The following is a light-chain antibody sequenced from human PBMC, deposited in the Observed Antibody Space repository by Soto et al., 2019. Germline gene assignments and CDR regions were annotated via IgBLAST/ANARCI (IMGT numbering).Light chain of an antibody. CDR2: AAS. Sequence: DIQVTQSPSSLSSSVGDRVTITCRASENVDRYVNWYQQIPGKAPSLLISAASTLQSGVPSRFRGSGSVTTFTLNIDSLQPEDFEMYYCQQTYSTPPTLGQGTKVDIK. CDR1: ENVDRY. CDR3: QQTYSTPPT. V-gene: IGKV1-39*01. J-gene: IGKJ1*01.